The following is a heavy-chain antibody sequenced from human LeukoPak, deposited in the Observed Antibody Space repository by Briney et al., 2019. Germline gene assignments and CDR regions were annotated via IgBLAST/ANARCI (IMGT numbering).Heavy chain of an antibody. CDR2: INHSGST. V-gene: IGHV4-34*01. J-gene: IGHJ4*02. Sequence: SETLSLTCAVYGGSFSGYYWSWIRQPPGKGLEWIGEINHSGSTNHNPSLKSRVTISVDTSKNQFSLKLSSVTAADTAVYYCARDTYYDILTGYFFDYWGQGTLVTVSS. CDR3: ARDTYYDILTGYFFDY. CDR1: GGSFSGYY. D-gene: IGHD3-9*01.